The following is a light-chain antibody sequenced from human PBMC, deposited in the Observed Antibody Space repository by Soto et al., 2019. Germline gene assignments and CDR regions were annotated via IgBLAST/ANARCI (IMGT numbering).Light chain of an antibody. J-gene: IGLJ1*01. Sequence: QSVLTQPTSVSAAPGQKVTIPCSGSSSNIGGNSVSWYQQLPGTAPKLLIYDDNKRPSGIPDRFSGSKSGTSATLGITGFQTGDEADYYCGSWDSSLSAYVFGTGTKVTVL. CDR2: DDN. CDR3: GSWDSSLSAYV. CDR1: SSNIGGNS. V-gene: IGLV1-51*01.